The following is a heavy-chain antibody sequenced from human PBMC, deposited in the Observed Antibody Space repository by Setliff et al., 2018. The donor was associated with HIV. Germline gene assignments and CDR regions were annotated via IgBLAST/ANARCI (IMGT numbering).Heavy chain of an antibody. CDR1: GFTFISYG. D-gene: IGHD1-26*01. V-gene: IGHV3-NL1*01. CDR3: ATDCAVVGGTGSLDS. CDR2: INWDGGSI. J-gene: IGHJ4*02. Sequence: GGSLRFSCAVSGFTFISYGMYWVRQAPGKGLEWVSLINWDGGSIFYMDSVKGRFTISRDNAKNSLYLQMNSLRVEDTAVYYCATDCAVVGGTGSLDSWGQGTLVTVSS.